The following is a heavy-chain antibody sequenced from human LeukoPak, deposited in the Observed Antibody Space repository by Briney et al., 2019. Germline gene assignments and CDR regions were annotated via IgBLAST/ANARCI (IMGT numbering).Heavy chain of an antibody. J-gene: IGHJ4*02. Sequence: EASVKVSRKASGGTFSSHAISWVRQAPGQGVEWVGGIIPIFGTANYAQKFQGRVTITADKSTSTAYMELSSLRSEDTAVYYCARVGTVGATEFDYWGQGTLVTVSS. D-gene: IGHD1-26*01. CDR1: GGTFSSHA. CDR2: IIPIFGTA. V-gene: IGHV1-69*06. CDR3: ARVGTVGATEFDY.